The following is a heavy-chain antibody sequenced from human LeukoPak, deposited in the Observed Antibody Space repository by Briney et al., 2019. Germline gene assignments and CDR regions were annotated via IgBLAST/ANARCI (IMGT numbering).Heavy chain of an antibody. CDR2: INRDGSDT. J-gene: IGHJ4*02. D-gene: IGHD3-10*01. CDR1: GFTFSSYS. Sequence: PGGSLRLSCAASGFTFSSYSMNWVRQAPGKGLVWVSRINRDGSDTIYADSVKGRFTISRDNSKNTLYLQMNSLRAEDTAVYYCAKDDYYGSGSYPGYWGQGALVTVSS. CDR3: AKDDYYGSGSYPGY. V-gene: IGHV3-74*01.